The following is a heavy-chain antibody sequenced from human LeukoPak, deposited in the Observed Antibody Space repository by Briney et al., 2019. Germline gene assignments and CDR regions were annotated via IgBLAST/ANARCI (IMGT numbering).Heavy chain of an antibody. CDR1: GFTFDDYG. D-gene: IGHD6-13*01. Sequence: PGGSLRLSCAASGFTFDDYGVSWVRQAPGKGLEWVSGINWNGGSTGYADSVKGRFTISRDNAKNSLYLQMNSLRAEDTALYYCARDQSAGYSSNDFDYWGQGTLVTVSS. V-gene: IGHV3-20*04. CDR2: INWNGGST. CDR3: ARDQSAGYSSNDFDY. J-gene: IGHJ4*02.